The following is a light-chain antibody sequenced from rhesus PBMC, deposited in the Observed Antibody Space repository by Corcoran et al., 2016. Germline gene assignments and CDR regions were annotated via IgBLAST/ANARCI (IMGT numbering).Light chain of an antibody. V-gene: IGLV7-76*01. J-gene: IGLJ6*01. CDR1: TGAVTRGYY. CDR2: NTN. Sequence: QAVVTQEPSLTVSPGGTVTLTCGSSTGAVTRGYYPHWFQQKPGQAPRGLIYNTNSKPSWTPARFSGSLAGGKAAMTLSGEQPEVESEYDCLLYDSGAPVFGSGTKLTVL. CDR3: LLYDSGAPV.